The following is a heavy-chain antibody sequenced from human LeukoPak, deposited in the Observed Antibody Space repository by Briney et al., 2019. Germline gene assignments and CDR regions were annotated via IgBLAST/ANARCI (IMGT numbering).Heavy chain of an antibody. CDR2: IWYDGSNK. Sequence: GGSRRLSCAASGFTISSYGMHWVRQAPGKGLEWVAVIWYDGSNKYYADSVKGRFTISRDNSKNTLYLQMNSLRAEDTAVYYCARDDYGDYYFDYWGQGTLVTVSS. CDR1: GFTISSYG. V-gene: IGHV3-33*01. CDR3: ARDDYGDYYFDY. D-gene: IGHD4-17*01. J-gene: IGHJ4*02.